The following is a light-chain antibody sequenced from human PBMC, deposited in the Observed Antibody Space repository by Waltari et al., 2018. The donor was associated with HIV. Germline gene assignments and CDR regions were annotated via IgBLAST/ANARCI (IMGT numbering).Light chain of an antibody. J-gene: IGLJ3*02. V-gene: IGLV3-10*01. CDR3: YSTESSGTHRV. CDR1: TLPKQY. CDR2: EDI. Sequence: SYELTQPPSVSVSPGQTTRNTCPGDTLPKQYAHWYQQKSGQAPVLVIYEDIKRPSGIPERFSGSSSGTMAILTISGAQVEDEADYYCYSTESSGTHRVFGGGTKLTVL.